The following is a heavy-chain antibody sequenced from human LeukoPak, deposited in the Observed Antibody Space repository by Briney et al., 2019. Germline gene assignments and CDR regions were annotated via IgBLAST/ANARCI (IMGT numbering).Heavy chain of an antibody. D-gene: IGHD5-18*01. J-gene: IGHJ4*02. Sequence: GGSLRRSCAASGFTFSSYSMNWVRQAPGKGLEWVSYISSSSSTIYYADSVKGRFTISRDNAKNSLYLQMNSLRAEDTAVYYCTATWIQLWFSSPSLRDYWGQGTLVTVSS. CDR1: GFTFSSYS. CDR3: TATWIQLWFSSPSLRDY. CDR2: ISSSSSTI. V-gene: IGHV3-48*04.